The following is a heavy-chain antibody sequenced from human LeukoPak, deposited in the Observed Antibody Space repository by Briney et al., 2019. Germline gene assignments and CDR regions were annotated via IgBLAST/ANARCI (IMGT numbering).Heavy chain of an antibody. CDR3: SXXAARRFDY. CDR2: INPTGGST. J-gene: IGHJ4*02. Sequence: ASVKVSCKASGYTFPSYFMHWVRQAPGQGLEWMGIINPTGGSTTYAQKFQGRVTMTRDTSTSTVYMELSSLRSDDTAVYYCSXXAARRFDYWGQGTLVTVSS. D-gene: IGHD6-6*01. CDR1: GYTFPSYF. V-gene: IGHV1-46*01.